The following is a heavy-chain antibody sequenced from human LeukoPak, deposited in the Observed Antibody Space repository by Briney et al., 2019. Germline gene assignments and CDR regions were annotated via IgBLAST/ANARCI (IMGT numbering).Heavy chain of an antibody. CDR3: AKETNQAVAGALDY. V-gene: IGHV3-23*01. J-gene: IGHJ4*02. Sequence: GGSLRLSCAASGFTFNSYAMSWVRQAPGKGLEWVSAISGSGGSTYYADSVKGRFTISRDNSKNTLYLQMNSLRAEDTAVYYCAKETNQAVAGALDYWGQGTLVTVSS. CDR2: ISGSGGST. CDR1: GFTFNSYA. D-gene: IGHD6-19*01.